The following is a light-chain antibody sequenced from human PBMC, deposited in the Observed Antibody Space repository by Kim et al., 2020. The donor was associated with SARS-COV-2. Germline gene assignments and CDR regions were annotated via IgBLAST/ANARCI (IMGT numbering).Light chain of an antibody. J-gene: IGKJ1*01. Sequence: GAPGERATHTWRASQSVSSNLAWYKQKHGQAPRLLIYGAYTRATGIPARFSGSGSGTEFTLTISSLQSEDFAVYYCQQYKNWPRTFGQGTKVDIK. V-gene: IGKV3-15*01. CDR3: QQYKNWPRT. CDR1: QSVSSN. CDR2: GAY.